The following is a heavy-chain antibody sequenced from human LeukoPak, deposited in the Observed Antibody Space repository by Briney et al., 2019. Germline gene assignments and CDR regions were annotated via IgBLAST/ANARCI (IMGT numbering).Heavy chain of an antibody. V-gene: IGHV2-70*04. J-gene: IGHJ4*02. CDR1: GFSLSTSGMR. Sequence: SGPTLVKPTQTLTLTCTFSGFSLSTSGMRVSWIRQPPGKALEWLARIDWDDDKFYSTSLKTRLTISKDTSKSQVVLTMTNMDPVDTATYYCARINGDGIDYWGQGTLVTVSS. D-gene: IGHD5-24*01. CDR3: ARINGDGIDY. CDR2: IDWDDDK.